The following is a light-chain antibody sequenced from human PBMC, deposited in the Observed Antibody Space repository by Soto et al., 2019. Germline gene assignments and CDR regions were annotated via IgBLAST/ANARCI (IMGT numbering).Light chain of an antibody. CDR1: SSNIGAGYD. Sequence: QSVLTQPPSVSGAPGQRVTISCTGSSSNIGAGYDVHWYQQLPGTAPKLLIYGNSNRPSGVPDRFSCSKSGTSASLAITGLQAEDEADYYCQSYDSKLSVVFGGGTKLTVL. V-gene: IGLV1-40*01. CDR2: GNS. CDR3: QSYDSKLSVV. J-gene: IGLJ2*01.